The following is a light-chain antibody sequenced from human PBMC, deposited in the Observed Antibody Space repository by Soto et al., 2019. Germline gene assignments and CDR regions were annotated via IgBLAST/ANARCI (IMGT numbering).Light chain of an antibody. J-gene: IGLJ2*01. CDR2: DVS. CDR3: SSYTSRSTLGV. CDR1: NSDIGGYNY. Sequence: QSVLTQPASVSGSPGQSITISCTGTNSDIGGYNYVSWYQQHPGKAPKLMIYDVSNRPSGVSYRFSGSKSGNTASLTISGLQAEDKADYYCSSYTSRSTLGVFGGGTKLTVL. V-gene: IGLV2-14*03.